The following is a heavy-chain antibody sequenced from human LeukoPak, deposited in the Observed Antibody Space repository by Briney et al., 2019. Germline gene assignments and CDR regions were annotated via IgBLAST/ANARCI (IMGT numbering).Heavy chain of an antibody. Sequence: PGGSLRLSCAASGFTVSSNYMSWVRQAPGKGLEWVSVIYSGGSTYYADSVKGRFTISRDNAKNSLYLQMNSLRAEDTAVYYCARESLGGGFDYWGQGTLVTVSS. D-gene: IGHD1-26*01. J-gene: IGHJ4*02. V-gene: IGHV3-53*01. CDR3: ARESLGGGFDY. CDR2: IYSGGST. CDR1: GFTVSSNY.